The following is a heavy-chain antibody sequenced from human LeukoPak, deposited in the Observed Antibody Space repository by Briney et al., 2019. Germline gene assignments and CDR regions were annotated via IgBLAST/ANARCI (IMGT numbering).Heavy chain of an antibody. D-gene: IGHD4-17*01. Sequence: GGSLRLSCAVSGFSVSGYWMTWVRQAPGKGLEWVSSISGSGSYIHYADSMKGRFTISRDNAKKSVYLHMSRLRAEDTAVYYCARGLGSGDYVANAFDFWGRGTTVSVS. CDR2: ISGSGSYI. V-gene: IGHV3-21*01. J-gene: IGHJ3*01. CDR3: ARGLGSGDYVANAFDF. CDR1: GFSVSGYW.